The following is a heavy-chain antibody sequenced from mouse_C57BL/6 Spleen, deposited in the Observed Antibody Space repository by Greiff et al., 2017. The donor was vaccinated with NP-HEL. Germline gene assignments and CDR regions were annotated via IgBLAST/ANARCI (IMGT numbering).Heavy chain of an antibody. CDR1: GYTFTSYW. CDR3: ARNGDYGSRSYFDV. V-gene: IGHV1-50*01. CDR2: IDPSDSYT. Sequence: QVQLQQPGAELVKPGASVKLSCKASGYTFTSYWMQWVKQRPGQGLEWIGEIDPSDSYTNYNQKFKGKATVTVDTSSSTAYMQLSSLTSEDSAVYYCARNGDYGSRSYFDVWGTGTTVTVSS. D-gene: IGHD1-1*01. J-gene: IGHJ1*03.